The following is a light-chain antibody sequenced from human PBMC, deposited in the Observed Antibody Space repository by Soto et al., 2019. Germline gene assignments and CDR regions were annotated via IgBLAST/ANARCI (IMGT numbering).Light chain of an antibody. CDR2: AAS. J-gene: IGKJ5*01. Sequence: DIQITQSPSTLSASVGDRVTTTCRESQGISNYLAWYQQKPGKVPKLLIYAASPLQSGVPSRFSGSGAGTDFTRTINSLQPEDLATDYCQQLNSYTITFGQGTRLEIK. CDR3: QQLNSYTIT. V-gene: IGKV1-27*01. CDR1: QGISNY.